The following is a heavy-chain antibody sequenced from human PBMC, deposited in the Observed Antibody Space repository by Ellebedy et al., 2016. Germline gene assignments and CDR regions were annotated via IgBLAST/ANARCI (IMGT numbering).Heavy chain of an antibody. V-gene: IGHV4-59*01. CDR1: GGSISDYY. Sequence: GSLRLXXTVPGGSISDYYWTWIRQPPGKGLEWIGYIYDSGTTNYNPSLKSRVTISVDTSKNQFSLKLSSVTAADTALYYCARATRSWFDPWGQGTLVTVSS. J-gene: IGHJ5*02. CDR2: IYDSGTT. CDR3: ARATRSWFDP.